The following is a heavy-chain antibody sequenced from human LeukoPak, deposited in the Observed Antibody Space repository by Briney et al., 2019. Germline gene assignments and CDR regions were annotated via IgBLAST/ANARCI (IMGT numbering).Heavy chain of an antibody. CDR2: IFYSGST. Sequence: PSETLSLTCTVSDGSINTYYWSWLRQPPGKGLEWIAYIFYSGSTYYNPSLKSRVTISVDTSKNQFSLKLSSVTAADTAVYYCARDPPNYYDSPGWFDPWGQGTLVTVSS. D-gene: IGHD3-22*01. CDR3: ARDPPNYYDSPGWFDP. V-gene: IGHV4-59*12. J-gene: IGHJ5*02. CDR1: DGSINTYY.